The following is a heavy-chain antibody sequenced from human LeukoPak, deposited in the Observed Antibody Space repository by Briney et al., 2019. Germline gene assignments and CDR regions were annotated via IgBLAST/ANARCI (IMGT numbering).Heavy chain of an antibody. D-gene: IGHD1-26*01. J-gene: IGHJ4*02. CDR3: AKATTSIVGATGDY. CDR2: ISGSGGST. CDR1: GFTFSSYA. V-gene: IGHV3-23*01. Sequence: PGGSLRLSCAASGFTFSSYAMSWVRQAPGKGLEWVSAISGSGGSTYYADSVKGRFTISRDNSKNTLYLQMNSLRAEDTAVYYCAKATTSIVGATGDYWGQGTLVTVSS.